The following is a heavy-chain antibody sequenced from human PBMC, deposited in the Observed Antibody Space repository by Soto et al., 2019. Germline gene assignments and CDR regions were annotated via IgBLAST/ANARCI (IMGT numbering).Heavy chain of an antibody. V-gene: IGHV1-46*01. Sequence: ASVXVSCKGSGHTFSNYYMHWVRQAPGQGLEWMAMINPSGGTTWYAQKFQGRISVTRETSTSTVYLDLSSLRSDDTAVYYSAGSDGTGTYSPSLDVWGQGTTVIVS. J-gene: IGHJ6*02. CDR3: AGSDGTGTYSPSLDV. D-gene: IGHD3-10*01. CDR2: INPSGGTT. CDR1: GHTFSNYY.